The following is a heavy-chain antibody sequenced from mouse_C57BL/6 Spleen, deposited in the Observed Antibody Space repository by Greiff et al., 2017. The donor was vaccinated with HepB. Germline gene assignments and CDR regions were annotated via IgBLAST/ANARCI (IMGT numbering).Heavy chain of an antibody. J-gene: IGHJ4*01. CDR1: GYTFTDYN. Sequence: EVQLQQSGPELVKPGASVKMSCKASGYTFTDYNMHWVKQSHGKSLEWIGYINPNNGGTSYNQKFKGKATLTVNKSSSTAYMELRSLTSEDSAVYYCERRGKWGDYEAMDYWGQGTSVTVSS. V-gene: IGHV1-22*01. CDR3: ERRGKWGDYEAMDY. CDR2: INPNNGGT.